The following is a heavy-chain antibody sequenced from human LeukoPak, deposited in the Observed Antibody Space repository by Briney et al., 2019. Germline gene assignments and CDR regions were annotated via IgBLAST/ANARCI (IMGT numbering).Heavy chain of an antibody. J-gene: IGHJ6*02. CDR1: GFTFSSYA. Sequence: GGSLRLSCAASGFTFSSYAMSWVRQAPGKGLEWVGRIKSKTDGGTTDYAAPVKGRFTISRDDSKNTLYLQMNSLKTEDTAVYYCTKDYGDYGLYGYYYYYGMDVWGQGTTVTVSS. CDR3: TKDYGDYGLYGYYYYYGMDV. V-gene: IGHV3-15*01. CDR2: IKSKTDGGTT. D-gene: IGHD4-17*01.